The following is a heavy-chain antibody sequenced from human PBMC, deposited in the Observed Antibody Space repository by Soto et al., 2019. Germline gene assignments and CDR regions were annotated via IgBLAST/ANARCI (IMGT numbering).Heavy chain of an antibody. Sequence: VQLVETGGGLIQPGGSLRLSCAASGFSVSTNYMTWVRQAPGKGLEWVSHIYSGGSTYYADSVKGRFTISRDNSNNTLYLQMNSLRVDDTAVYYCARGYGTSYGFGYWGQGTLVTVSS. D-gene: IGHD5-18*01. CDR2: IYSGGST. CDR1: GFSVSTNY. J-gene: IGHJ4*02. CDR3: ARGYGTSYGFGY. V-gene: IGHV3-53*02.